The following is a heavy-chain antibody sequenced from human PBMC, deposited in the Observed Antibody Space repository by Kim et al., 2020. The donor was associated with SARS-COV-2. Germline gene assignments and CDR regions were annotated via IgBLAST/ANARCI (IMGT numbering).Heavy chain of an antibody. J-gene: IGHJ2*01. V-gene: IGHV4-59*01. CDR2: IYYSGST. CDR3: ARDHREWLQYTANWYFDL. CDR1: GGSISSYY. Sequence: SETLSLTCTVSGGSISSYYWSWIRQPPGKGLEWIGYIYYSGSTNYNPSLKSRVTIPVDTSKNQFTLKLSSVTAADTAVYYCARDHREWLQYTANWYFDLWGRGTLVTVSS. D-gene: IGHD3-3*01.